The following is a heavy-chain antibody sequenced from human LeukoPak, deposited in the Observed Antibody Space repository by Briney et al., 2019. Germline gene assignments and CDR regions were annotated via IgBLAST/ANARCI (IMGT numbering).Heavy chain of an antibody. D-gene: IGHD3-16*01. CDR3: ARYYDPTVGDAFDI. Sequence: KPSETLSLTCTVSGGSISSTNYYWGWIRQPPGKGLEWIGSIYYSGSTYYNPSLKSRVTISVDTSKDQFSLKLRYVTAADTALYYCARYYDPTVGDAFDIWGQGTMVTVSP. CDR1: GGSISSTNYY. J-gene: IGHJ3*02. CDR2: IYYSGST. V-gene: IGHV4-39*01.